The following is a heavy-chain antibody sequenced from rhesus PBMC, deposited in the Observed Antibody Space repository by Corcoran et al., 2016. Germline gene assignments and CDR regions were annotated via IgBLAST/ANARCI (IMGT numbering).Heavy chain of an antibody. V-gene: IGHV3S25*01. CDR1: GFTFRSYW. CDR2: INSGGGRT. Sequence: EVQLVVSGGGLAKPGGSLRLSCAASGFTFRSYWMNWVRQAPGEGREWVSVINSGGGRTYYAESVKGRYTISRDNTKTSLSLQMNSLRAEETAVYYCAKSVRGYWIDYWVQGVLVTVSS. CDR3: AKSVRGYWIDY. J-gene: IGHJ4*01. D-gene: IGHD3-22*01.